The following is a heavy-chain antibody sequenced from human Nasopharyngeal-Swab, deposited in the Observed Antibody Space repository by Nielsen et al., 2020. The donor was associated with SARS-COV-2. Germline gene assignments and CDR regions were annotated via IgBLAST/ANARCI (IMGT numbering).Heavy chain of an antibody. D-gene: IGHD6-6*01. V-gene: IGHV3-49*03. CDR1: GFTFGDYA. J-gene: IGHJ3*02. Sequence: GESLKISCTASGFTFGDYAMSWFRQAPGKGLEWVGFIRSKAYGGTTEYAASVKGRFTISRDDSKSIAYLQMNSLKTEDTAVYYCTRDGDLEYSSSSGGFEAFDIWGQGTMVTVSS. CDR2: IRSKAYGGTT. CDR3: TRDGDLEYSSSSGGFEAFDI.